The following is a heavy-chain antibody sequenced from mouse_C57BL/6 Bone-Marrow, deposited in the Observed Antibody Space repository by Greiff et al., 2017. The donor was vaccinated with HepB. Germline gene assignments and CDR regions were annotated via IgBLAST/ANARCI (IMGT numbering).Heavy chain of an antibody. CDR2: ISNLAYSI. J-gene: IGHJ4*01. D-gene: IGHD1-1*01. Sequence: EVQLVESGGGLVQPGGSLKLSCAASGFTFSDYGMAWVRQGPRKGPEWVAFISNLAYSIYYADTVTGRVTISRRKAKNTLYLEMSSLRAEDTAMYYCERERRCSKAMDYWGQGTSVTVSS. V-gene: IGHV5-15*01. CDR1: GFTFSDYG. CDR3: ERERRCSKAMDY.